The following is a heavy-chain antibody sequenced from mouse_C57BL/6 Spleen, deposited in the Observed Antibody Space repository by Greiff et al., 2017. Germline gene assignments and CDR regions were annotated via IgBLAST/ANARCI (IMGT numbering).Heavy chain of an antibody. CDR2: INPNYGTT. J-gene: IGHJ1*03. Sequence: VQLKESGPELVKPGASVKISCKASGYSFTDYNMNWVKQSNGKSLEWIGVINPNYGTTSYNQKFKGKATLTVDQSSSTAYMQLNSLTSEDSAVYYCARSGNYDHLDWYFDVWGTGTTVTVSS. CDR1: GYSFTDYN. D-gene: IGHD2-4*01. CDR3: ARSGNYDHLDWYFDV. V-gene: IGHV1-39*01.